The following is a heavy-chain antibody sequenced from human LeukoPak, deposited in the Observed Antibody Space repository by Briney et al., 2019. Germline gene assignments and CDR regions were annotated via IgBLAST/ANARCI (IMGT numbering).Heavy chain of an antibody. J-gene: IGHJ4*02. Sequence: PGGSLRLSCAASGFTFDDYGMSWVRQAPGKGVERGSGINWNGGSKGYADAVKGRFTISRDNAKNSLYLQMNSLRAEDTAVYYSARGLAVAGTSGLRYWGQGTLVTVSS. CDR1: GFTFDDYG. V-gene: IGHV3-20*04. CDR3: ARGLAVAGTSGLRY. CDR2: INWNGGSK. D-gene: IGHD6-19*01.